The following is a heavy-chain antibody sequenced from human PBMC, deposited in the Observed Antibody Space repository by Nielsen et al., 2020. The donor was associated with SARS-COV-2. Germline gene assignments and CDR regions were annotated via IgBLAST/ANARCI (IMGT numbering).Heavy chain of an antibody. CDR1: GFTFDDYA. J-gene: IGHJ6*02. Sequence: GGSLRLSCAASGFTFDDYAMHWVRQAPGKGLEWVSGISWNSGSIGYADSVKGRFTISRDNAKNSLYLQMNSLRAEDTAVYYCAKDSSSPMDVWGQGTTVTVSS. D-gene: IGHD2-2*01. CDR2: ISWNSGSI. CDR3: AKDSSSPMDV. V-gene: IGHV3-9*01.